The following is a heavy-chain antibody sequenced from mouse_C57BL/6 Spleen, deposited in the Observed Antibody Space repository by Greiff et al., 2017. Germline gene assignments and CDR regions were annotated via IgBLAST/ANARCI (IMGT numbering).Heavy chain of an antibody. V-gene: IGHV1-54*01. CDR1: GYAFTNYL. D-gene: IGHD1-1*01. J-gene: IGHJ4*01. CDR3: ARSITTVVEAMDY. CDR2: INPGSGGT. Sequence: VQLQQSGAELVRPGTSVKVSCKASGYAFTNYLIEWVKQRPGQGLEWIGVINPGSGGTNYNEKFKGKATLTADKSSSTAYMQLSSLTSEDSAVYFCARSITTVVEAMDYWGQGTSVTVSS.